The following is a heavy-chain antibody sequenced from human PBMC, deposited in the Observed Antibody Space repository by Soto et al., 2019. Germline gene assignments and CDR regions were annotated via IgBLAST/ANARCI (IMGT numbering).Heavy chain of an antibody. Sequence: LRLSCAASGFTFSSYGMHWVRQAPGKGLEWVAVIWYDGSNKYYADSVKGRFTISRDNSKNTLYLQMNSLRAEDTAVYYCAREEDYGGNSKTSHFVYWARELWSPSPQ. J-gene: IGHJ4*02. CDR3: AREEDYGGNSKTSHFVY. D-gene: IGHD4-17*01. CDR1: GFTFSSYG. V-gene: IGHV3-33*01. CDR2: IWYDGSNK.